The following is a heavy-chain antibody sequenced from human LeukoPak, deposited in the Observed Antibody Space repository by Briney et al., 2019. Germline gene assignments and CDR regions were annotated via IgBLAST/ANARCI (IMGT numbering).Heavy chain of an antibody. D-gene: IGHD3-10*01. CDR1: GGSLSSYY. CDR3: ARGGYYGSGNDFRFDP. Sequence: PSETLSLTCTVSGGSLSSYYWSWIRQPPGKGLEWIGYIYYSGSTNYKPSVKSRVTISVDTSKNQFSLKLSSVTAADTAVYYCARGGYYGSGNDFRFDPWGQGTLVTVSS. V-gene: IGHV4-59*01. J-gene: IGHJ5*02. CDR2: IYYSGST.